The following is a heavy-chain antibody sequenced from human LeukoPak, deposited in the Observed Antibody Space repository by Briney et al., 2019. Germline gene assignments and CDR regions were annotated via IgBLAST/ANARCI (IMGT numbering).Heavy chain of an antibody. CDR2: ISSSSSTI. D-gene: IGHD6-13*01. CDR3: ARDVSSSYYFDC. Sequence: PGGSLRLSCAASGFTFSNYNMNWARQAPGKGLEWVSYISSSSSTIFYADSVKGRFTISRDNAKNSLYLQMNSLRAEDAAVYYCARDVSSSYYFDCWGQGTLVTVSS. CDR1: GFTFSNYN. J-gene: IGHJ4*02. V-gene: IGHV3-48*01.